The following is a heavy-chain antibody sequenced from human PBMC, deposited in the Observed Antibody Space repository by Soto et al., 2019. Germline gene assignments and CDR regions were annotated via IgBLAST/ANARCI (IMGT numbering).Heavy chain of an antibody. Sequence: GASVKVSCKASGYTFTSYGISWVRQAPGQGLERMGWISAYNGNTNYAQKLQGRVTMTTDTSTSTAYMELRSLRSDDTAVYYCARDRLQQIPYNWFDPWGQGTLVTVSS. CDR1: GYTFTSYG. CDR3: ARDRLQQIPYNWFDP. CDR2: ISAYNGNT. J-gene: IGHJ5*02. V-gene: IGHV1-18*01. D-gene: IGHD4-4*01.